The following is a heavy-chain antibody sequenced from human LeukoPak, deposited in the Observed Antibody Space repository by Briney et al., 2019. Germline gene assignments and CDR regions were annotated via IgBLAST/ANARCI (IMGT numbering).Heavy chain of an antibody. V-gene: IGHV3-73*01. Sequence: GGSLRLSCAASGFTFSGSAMHWVCQASGKGLEWVGRIRSKANSYATAYAASVKGRFTISRDDSKNTAYLQMNSLKTEDTAVYYCTRPGIVGATVDYWGQGTLVTVSS. D-gene: IGHD1-26*01. CDR3: TRPGIVGATVDY. CDR2: IRSKANSYAT. J-gene: IGHJ4*02. CDR1: GFTFSGSA.